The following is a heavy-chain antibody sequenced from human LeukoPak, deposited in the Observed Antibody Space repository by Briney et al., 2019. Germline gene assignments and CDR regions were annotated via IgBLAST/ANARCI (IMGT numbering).Heavy chain of an antibody. CDR3: ARVRYYVGAKNTPIDY. J-gene: IGHJ4*02. V-gene: IGHV4-59*01. CDR1: GGSISSYY. Sequence: SETLSLTCTVSGGSISSYYWSWIRQPPGKGLEWIGYIYYSGSTSYNPSLKSRVTISVDTSKNQFSLKLSSVTAADTAVYYCARVRYYVGAKNTPIDYWGQGTLVTVSS. D-gene: IGHD3-10*02. CDR2: IYYSGST.